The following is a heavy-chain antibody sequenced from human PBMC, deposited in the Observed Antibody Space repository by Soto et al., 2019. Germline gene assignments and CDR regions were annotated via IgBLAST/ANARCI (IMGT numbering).Heavy chain of an antibody. Sequence: ASVKVSCKASGYTFTSYYMHWVRQAPGQGLEWMGIINPSGGSTSYAQKFQGRVTMTRDTSTSTVYMELSSLRSEDTAVYYCAEGEFVRYCISTSCYAVSYYGMDVWGQGTTVTVSS. CDR3: AEGEFVRYCISTSCYAVSYYGMDV. D-gene: IGHD2-2*01. J-gene: IGHJ6*02. V-gene: IGHV1-46*01. CDR2: INPSGGST. CDR1: GYTFTSYY.